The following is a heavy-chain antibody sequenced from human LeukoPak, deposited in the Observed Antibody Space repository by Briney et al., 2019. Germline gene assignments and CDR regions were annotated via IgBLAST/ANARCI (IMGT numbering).Heavy chain of an antibody. CDR2: ISGSGGST. V-gene: IGHV3-23*01. CDR1: GFTFSSYA. D-gene: IGHD3-3*01. CDR3: VKDGRITIFGVVIRSGMDV. Sequence: QPGGSLRLSCAASGFTFSSYAMSWVRQAPGKGLEWVSAISGSGGSTYYADSVKGRFTISRDNSKNTLYLQMNSLRAEDTAVYYCVKDGRITIFGVVIRSGMDVWGQGTTVTVSS. J-gene: IGHJ6*02.